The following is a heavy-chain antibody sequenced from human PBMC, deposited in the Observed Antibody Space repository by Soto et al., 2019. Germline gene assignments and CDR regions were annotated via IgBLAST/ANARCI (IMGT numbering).Heavy chain of an antibody. D-gene: IGHD3-16*01. J-gene: IGHJ4*02. CDR1: GFIFSIHV. Sequence: QVQLVESGGGVVQPGRSLRLSCAASGFIFSIHVIHWLRQAPGRGLERVTLISSDGNNKYYADSVKGLFTISSDNSKNTLYLQMNSLSAEDTAAYYCARGLNWVFDYWGQVVLGTVAA. CDR2: ISSDGNNK. CDR3: ARGLNWVFDY. V-gene: IGHV3-30-3*01.